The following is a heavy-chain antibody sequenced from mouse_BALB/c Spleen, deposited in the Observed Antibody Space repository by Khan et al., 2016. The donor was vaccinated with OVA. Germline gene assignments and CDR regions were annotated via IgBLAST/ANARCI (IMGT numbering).Heavy chain of an antibody. V-gene: IGHV5-6*01. CDR3: ARLAYYYYSEGFAY. Sequence: EVELVESGGDVVKPGGSLKLSCAASGFTFSTYGMSWVRQTPDKRLEWVATVSTGGDYTYYPDTVKGRFTISRDNAKNTLYLQLSSLKSEDTAMFYCARLAYYYYSEGFAYWGQGTLVTVSA. CDR1: GFTFSTYG. D-gene: IGHD1-1*01. CDR2: VSTGGDYT. J-gene: IGHJ3*01.